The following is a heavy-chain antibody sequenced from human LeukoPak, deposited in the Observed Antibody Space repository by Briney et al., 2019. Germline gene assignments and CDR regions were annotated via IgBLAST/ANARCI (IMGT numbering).Heavy chain of an antibody. D-gene: IGHD1-26*01. CDR2: VNSDGSST. CDR1: GFTLSSYW. V-gene: IGHV3-74*01. Sequence: PGGSLRLSCAASGFTLSSYWMHWVRQAPGKGVVWVSRVNSDGSSTTYAASVKGRFTISRDNAKHTFYLQMNSLRAEDTAVYYCATGAAAFDYWGQGTLVTVSS. J-gene: IGHJ4*02. CDR3: ATGAAAFDY.